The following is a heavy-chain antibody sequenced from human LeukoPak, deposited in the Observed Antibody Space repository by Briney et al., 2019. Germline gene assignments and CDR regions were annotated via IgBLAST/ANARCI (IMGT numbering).Heavy chain of an antibody. J-gene: IGHJ6*03. D-gene: IGHD3-3*01. Sequence: ASVKVSCKASGYTFTSYDINWVRQATGQGLEWMGWMNPNSGNTGYAQKFQGRVTMTRNTSISTAYMELSSLRSEDTAVYYCARSPATIFGVVTILPYYYYYMDVWGKGTTVTVSS. CDR2: MNPNSGNT. CDR1: GYTFTSYD. CDR3: ARSPATIFGVVTILPYYYYYMDV. V-gene: IGHV1-8*01.